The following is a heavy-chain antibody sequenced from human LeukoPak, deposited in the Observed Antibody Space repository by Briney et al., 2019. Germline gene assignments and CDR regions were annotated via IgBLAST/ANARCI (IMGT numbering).Heavy chain of an antibody. Sequence: GESLKISCKGSGYSCTSYWIGWVRQMPGKGLEWMGIIQPDDSDTRHSPSLQGQVTISADKSTSTAYLQWSSLKASDTAMYYCARLRNLGYYDTSGYFDYWGQGTLVTVSS. J-gene: IGHJ4*02. CDR3: ARLRNLGYYDTSGYFDY. D-gene: IGHD3-22*01. CDR1: GYSCTSYW. V-gene: IGHV5-51*01. CDR2: IQPDDSDT.